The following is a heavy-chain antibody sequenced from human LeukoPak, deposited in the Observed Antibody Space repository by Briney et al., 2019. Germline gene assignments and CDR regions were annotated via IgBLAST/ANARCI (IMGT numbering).Heavy chain of an antibody. CDR1: RFTFSSYG. CDR3: GKDAITAIRGDSGLDV. J-gene: IGHJ6*02. CDR2: ISYDGSNK. Sequence: GGSLRLSCAASRFTFSSYGMHWVGQAPGKGLEWVAVISYDGSNKYYADSVKGRFTISRDNSKNTLYLQMNSLRAEDTAVYYCGKDAITAIRGDSGLDVWGQGTTVTVSS. V-gene: IGHV3-30*18. D-gene: IGHD3-10*01.